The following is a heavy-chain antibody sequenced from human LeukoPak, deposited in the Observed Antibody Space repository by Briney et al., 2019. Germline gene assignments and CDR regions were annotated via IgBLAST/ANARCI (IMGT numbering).Heavy chain of an antibody. J-gene: IGHJ4*02. CDR2: IKQDGSEK. D-gene: IGHD3-10*01. Sequence: GGSLRLSCAASGFTFSSYAMSWVRQAPGKGLEWVANIKQDGSEKYYVDSVKGRFIVSRDNAKNSVYLQMNSLRVEDTAVYYCAKGMGLLWFGEFVDYWGQGTLVTVSS. CDR3: AKGMGLLWFGEFVDY. V-gene: IGHV3-7*03. CDR1: GFTFSSYA.